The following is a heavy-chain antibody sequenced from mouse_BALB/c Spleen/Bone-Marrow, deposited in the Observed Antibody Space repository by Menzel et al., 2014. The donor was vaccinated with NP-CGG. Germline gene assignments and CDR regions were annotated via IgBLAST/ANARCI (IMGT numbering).Heavy chain of an antibody. Sequence: EVHLVESGGGLVKPGGSLKLSCAASGFGFSSSDMSWVRQTPEKRLEWVAYISSGGGSTYYPDTVKGRFTISRDNAKNTRYLQMSSLKSEDTAMYYCATHYYGRFDYWGQGTTLTVSS. J-gene: IGHJ2*01. V-gene: IGHV5-12-1*01. D-gene: IGHD1-2*01. CDR3: ATHYYGRFDY. CDR2: ISSGGGST. CDR1: GFGFSSSD.